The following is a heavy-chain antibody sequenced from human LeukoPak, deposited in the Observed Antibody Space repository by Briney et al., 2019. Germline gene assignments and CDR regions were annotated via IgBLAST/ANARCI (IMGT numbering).Heavy chain of an antibody. D-gene: IGHD2-15*01. CDR3: AKAIRYCSGGSCYSSLYYGMDV. CDR2: ISYDGSNK. Sequence: GGSLRLSCAASGFTFSSYGMHWVRQAPGKGLEWVAVISYDGSNKYYADSVKGRFTISRDNSKNTLYLQMNSLRAEDTAVYYCAKAIRYCSGGSCYSSLYYGMDVWGQGTTVTVSS. CDR1: GFTFSSYG. J-gene: IGHJ6*02. V-gene: IGHV3-30*18.